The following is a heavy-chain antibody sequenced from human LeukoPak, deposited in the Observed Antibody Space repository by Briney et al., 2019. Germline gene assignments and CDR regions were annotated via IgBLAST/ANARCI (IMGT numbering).Heavy chain of an antibody. CDR1: GFTFSDYY. CDR2: ISSSGSTT. J-gene: IGHJ4*02. D-gene: IGHD3-22*01. V-gene: IGHV3-11*01. Sequence: GGSLRLSCAASGFTFSDYYMSWIRQAPGKGLEWVSYISSSGSTTYYADSVKGRFTISRDNSKNTLYLQMNSLRAEDTAVYYCAKDSGNYYYDSSGYPLFDYWGQGTLVTVSS. CDR3: AKDSGNYYYDSSGYPLFDY.